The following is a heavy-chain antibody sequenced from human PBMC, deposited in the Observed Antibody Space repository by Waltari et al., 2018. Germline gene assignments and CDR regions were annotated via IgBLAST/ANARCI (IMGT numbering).Heavy chain of an antibody. Sequence: QLVGSGGGVVQPGGSLSLSSAASGFPFRHYGMHWVRQSPGKGLEWVAVILSDGSNEYYADSVKGRFTISRDNSKNTLYLQMNSLRVQDTAVYYCARGSYSSGCDFWGQGTQVTVSS. CDR3: ARGSYSSGCDF. J-gene: IGHJ4*02. CDR2: ILSDGSNE. V-gene: IGHV3-30*03. CDR1: GFPFRHYG. D-gene: IGHD6-19*01.